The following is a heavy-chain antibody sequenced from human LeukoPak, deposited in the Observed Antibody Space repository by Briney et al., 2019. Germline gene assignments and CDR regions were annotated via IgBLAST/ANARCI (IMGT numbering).Heavy chain of an antibody. J-gene: IGHJ4*02. Sequence: ASVKVSCKASGGTFSSYAISWVRQAPGQGLEWVGGIIPIFGTANYAQKFQGRVTITADESTSTAYMELSSLRSEDTAVYYCARGRYYFVSGSYLRGFVNYWGQGTLVTVSS. CDR1: GGTFSSYA. V-gene: IGHV1-69*13. CDR2: IIPIFGTA. CDR3: ARGRYYFVSGSYLRGFVNY. D-gene: IGHD3-10*01.